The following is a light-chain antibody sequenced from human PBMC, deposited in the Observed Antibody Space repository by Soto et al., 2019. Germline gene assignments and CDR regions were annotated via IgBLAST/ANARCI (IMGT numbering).Light chain of an antibody. CDR1: QTISSW. V-gene: IGKV1-5*03. CDR3: QNYNSYSKA. J-gene: IGKJ1*01. Sequence: DIQMTQSTSTLSGSVGDRVTITCRASQTISSWLAWYQQKPGKAPKLLIYKASTLKSGVPSRFSGSGSGTEFTLTISSLQPDDFATYYCQNYNSYSKAFGQGTKVELK. CDR2: KAS.